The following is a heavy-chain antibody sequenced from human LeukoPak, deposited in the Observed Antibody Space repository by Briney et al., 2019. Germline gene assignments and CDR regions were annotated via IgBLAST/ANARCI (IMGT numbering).Heavy chain of an antibody. D-gene: IGHD2-2*01. V-gene: IGHV3-30*02. CDR1: GFTFSSYG. CDR2: IRYDGSNK. CDR3: AKERYCSTTTCPFDS. Sequence: PGGSLRLSCAASGFTFSSYGMHWVRQAPGKGLEWVAFIRYDGSNKYYADSEKGRFTISRDNSKNALFLQMDSLRLEDTAVYYCAKERYCSTTTCPFDSWGQGTLVTVSS. J-gene: IGHJ4*02.